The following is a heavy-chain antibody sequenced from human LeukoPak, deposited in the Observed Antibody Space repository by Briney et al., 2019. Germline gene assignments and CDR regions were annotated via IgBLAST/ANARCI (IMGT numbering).Heavy chain of an antibody. J-gene: IGHJ5*02. CDR2: IYYSGST. Sequence: SETLSLTCTVSGGSISSSSYYWGWIRQPPGKGLEWIGSIYYSGSTYYNPSLKSRVTISVDTSKNQFSLKLSSVTAADTAVYYCARSLPLPVRGVLNWFDPWGQGTLVTVSS. CDR1: GGSISSSSYY. V-gene: IGHV4-39*01. D-gene: IGHD3-10*01. CDR3: ARSLPLPVRGVLNWFDP.